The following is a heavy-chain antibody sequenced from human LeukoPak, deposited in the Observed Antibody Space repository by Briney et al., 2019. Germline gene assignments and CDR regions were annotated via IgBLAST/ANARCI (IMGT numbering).Heavy chain of an antibody. CDR3: ARAPTYYYDSSGSPLGGMDV. J-gene: IGHJ6*02. D-gene: IGHD3-22*01. V-gene: IGHV1-69*04. CDR2: IIPIFGIA. Sequence: GASVKVSCKASGGTFSSYAISWVRQAPGRGLEWMGRIIPIFGIANYAQKFQGRVTITADKSTSTAYMELSSLRSEDTAVYYCARAPTYYYDSSGSPLGGMDVWGQGTTVTVSS. CDR1: GGTFSSYA.